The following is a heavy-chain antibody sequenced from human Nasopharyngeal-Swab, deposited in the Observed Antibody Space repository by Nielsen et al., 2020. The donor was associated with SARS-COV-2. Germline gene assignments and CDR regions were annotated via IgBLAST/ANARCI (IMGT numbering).Heavy chain of an antibody. Sequence: GESLKISCAASGFTFSSYEMNWVRQAPGKGLEWVSYISSSGSTIYYADSVKGRFTISRDNAKNSLYPQMNSLRAEDTAVYYCARGRAQLWSRVNGMDVWGQGTTVTVSS. CDR3: ARGRAQLWSRVNGMDV. CDR2: ISSSGSTI. CDR1: GFTFSSYE. V-gene: IGHV3-48*03. J-gene: IGHJ6*02. D-gene: IGHD5-18*01.